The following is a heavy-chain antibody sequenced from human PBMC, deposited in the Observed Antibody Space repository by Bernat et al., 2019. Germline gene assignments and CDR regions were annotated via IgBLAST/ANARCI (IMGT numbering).Heavy chain of an antibody. Sequence: QVQLVESGGGVVQPGRSLRLSCAASGFTFSSYGMHWVRQAPGKGLEWVAAIWYDGSNKSYPDSVKGRFTISRDNSKNTLYLQMNSLRAEDTAVYYCARDLSGRSGDFDIWGQGTMVTVSS. CDR1: GFTFSSYG. V-gene: IGHV3-33*01. CDR3: ARDLSGRSGDFDI. J-gene: IGHJ3*02. CDR2: IWYDGSNK. D-gene: IGHD4-17*01.